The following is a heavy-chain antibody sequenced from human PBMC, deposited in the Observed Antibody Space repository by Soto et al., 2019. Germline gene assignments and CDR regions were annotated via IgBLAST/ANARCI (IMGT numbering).Heavy chain of an antibody. J-gene: IGHJ6*02. CDR3: AKARGVIVARNYYDMDV. CDR1: GFTFSTYA. Sequence: PGRSLRLSGAASGFTFSTYAMSWVRQAPGKGLEWVSAISGGSSATYYADSVKGRFTISRDNSKNTLYLQMNSLRAEDTAVYYCAKARGVIVARNYYDMDVWGQGTTVTVSS. V-gene: IGHV3-23*01. CDR2: ISGGSSAT. D-gene: IGHD5-12*01.